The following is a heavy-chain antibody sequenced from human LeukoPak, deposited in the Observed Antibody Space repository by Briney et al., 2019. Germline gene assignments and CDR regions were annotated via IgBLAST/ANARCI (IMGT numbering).Heavy chain of an antibody. CDR1: GYTFTGYY. J-gene: IGHJ6*03. CDR2: INPNSGGT. D-gene: IGHD2-15*01. CDR3: ARGYCSGGSCLGFYYYYMDV. V-gene: IGHV1-2*02. Sequence: GASVKVSCKASGYTFTGYYMHWVRQAPGQGLEWMGWINPNSGGTNYAQKCQGRVTMTRATSISTAYMELSRLRSDDTAVYYCARGYCSGGSCLGFYYYYMDVWGKGTTVTVSS.